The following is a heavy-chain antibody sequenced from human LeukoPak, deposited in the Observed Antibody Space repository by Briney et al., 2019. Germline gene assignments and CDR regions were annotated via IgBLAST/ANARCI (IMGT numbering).Heavy chain of an antibody. V-gene: IGHV3-9*03. CDR1: GFTFDDYA. D-gene: IGHD5-18*01. CDR2: ISWNSGSI. J-gene: IGHJ3*02. Sequence: GGSLRLSCAASGFTFDDYAMHWVRQAPGKGLEWVSGISWNSGSIGYADSVKDRFTISRDNAKNSLYLQMNSLRAEDMALYYCAKDERWIQLSGAFDIWGQGTMVTVSS. CDR3: AKDERWIQLSGAFDI.